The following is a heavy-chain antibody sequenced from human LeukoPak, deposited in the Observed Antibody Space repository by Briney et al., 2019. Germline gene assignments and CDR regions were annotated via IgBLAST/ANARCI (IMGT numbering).Heavy chain of an antibody. CDR2: IKQDGSEK. Sequence: PGGSLRLSCVASGFTFNKYWMNWVRQAPGKGLEWVANIKQDGSEKYYVASVGGRFANYRDDAKSSLYLQMNSLRAEGTAVYYCARPSTVTDRDVFDLWGQGTMVTVSS. V-gene: IGHV3-7*01. D-gene: IGHD4-17*01. J-gene: IGHJ3*01. CDR3: ARPSTVTDRDVFDL. CDR1: GFTFNKYW.